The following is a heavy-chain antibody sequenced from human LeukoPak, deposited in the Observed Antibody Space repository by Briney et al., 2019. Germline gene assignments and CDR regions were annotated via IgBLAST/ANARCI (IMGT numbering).Heavy chain of an antibody. D-gene: IGHD3-3*01. Sequence: ASVKVSCKASGYTFTGYYMHWVRQAPGQGLEWMGRINPNSGGTNDAQKFQGRVTMTRDTSISTAYMELSRLRSDDTAVYYCARSRVTYLEWLFPPNWFDPWGQGTLVTVSS. CDR3: ARSRVTYLEWLFPPNWFDP. CDR1: GYTFTGYY. CDR2: INPNSGGT. J-gene: IGHJ5*02. V-gene: IGHV1-2*06.